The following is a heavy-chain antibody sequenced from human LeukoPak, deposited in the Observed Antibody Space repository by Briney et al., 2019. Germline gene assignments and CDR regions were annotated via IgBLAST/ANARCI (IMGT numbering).Heavy chain of an antibody. CDR1: GYTFTSYD. CDR3: ARRGYGGNPFYYYYYMDV. D-gene: IGHD4-23*01. Sequence: ASVKVSCKASGYTFTSYDINWVRQATGQGLEWMGWMNPNSGNTGYAQKFQGRVTITRNTSISTAYMELSSLRSEDTAAYYCARRGYGGNPFYYYYYMDVWGKGTTVTVSS. CDR2: MNPNSGNT. J-gene: IGHJ6*03. V-gene: IGHV1-8*03.